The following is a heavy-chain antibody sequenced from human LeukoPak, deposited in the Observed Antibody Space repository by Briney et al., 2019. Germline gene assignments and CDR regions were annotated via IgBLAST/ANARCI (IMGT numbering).Heavy chain of an antibody. CDR2: IYYSGST. J-gene: IGHJ4*02. V-gene: IGHV4-59*01. CDR1: GGSIRSNY. D-gene: IGHD2-21*01. Sequence: PSETLSLTCTVSGGSIRSNYWSWIRQPPGKGLEWIGYIYYSGSTDYNPSLKSRVTISVDTSKNQLSLKLSSVTAADTAVYYCARNKVIGLLDYWGQGTLATVSS. CDR3: ARNKVIGLLDY.